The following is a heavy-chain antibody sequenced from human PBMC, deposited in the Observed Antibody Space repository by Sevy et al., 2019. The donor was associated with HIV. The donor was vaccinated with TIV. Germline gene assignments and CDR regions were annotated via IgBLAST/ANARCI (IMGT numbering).Heavy chain of an antibody. V-gene: IGHV3-21*01. Sequence: WGSMRLSCAASGFTFSSYSMNWVRQAPGKGLEWVSSISSSSSYIYYADSVKGRFTISRDNAKNSLYLQMNSLRAEDTAVYYCARDGIIPAAPFDYWGQGTLVTVSS. CDR2: ISSSSSYI. CDR1: GFTFSSYS. D-gene: IGHD2-2*01. CDR3: ARDGIIPAAPFDY. J-gene: IGHJ4*02.